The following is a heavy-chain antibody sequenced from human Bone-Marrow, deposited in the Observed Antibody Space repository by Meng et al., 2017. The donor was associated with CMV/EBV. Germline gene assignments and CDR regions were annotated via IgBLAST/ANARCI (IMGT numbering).Heavy chain of an antibody. Sequence: GESLKISCAASGFTFSSYGMHRVRQAPGKGLEWVAFIRYDGSNKYYADSVKGRFTISRDNSKNTLYLQMNSLRAEDTAVYYCAKDAHITMIVVGDYWGQGTLVTVSS. V-gene: IGHV3-30*02. D-gene: IGHD3-22*01. CDR2: IRYDGSNK. J-gene: IGHJ4*02. CDR1: GFTFSSYG. CDR3: AKDAHITMIVVGDY.